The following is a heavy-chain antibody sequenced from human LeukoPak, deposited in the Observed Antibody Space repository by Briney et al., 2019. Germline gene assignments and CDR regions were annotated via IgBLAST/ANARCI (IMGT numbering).Heavy chain of an antibody. V-gene: IGHV3-74*01. CDR1: GFTFSSYW. CDR2: INSDGSST. D-gene: IGHD2-15*01. Sequence: GGSLRLSCGASGFTFSSYWMHWVRQAPGKGLVWVSRINSDGSSTSYADSVKGRFTISRDNAKNTLYLQMNSLRAEDTAVYYCARVTRGYCSGGSCYVFDYWGQGTLVTVSS. J-gene: IGHJ4*02. CDR3: ARVTRGYCSGGSCYVFDY.